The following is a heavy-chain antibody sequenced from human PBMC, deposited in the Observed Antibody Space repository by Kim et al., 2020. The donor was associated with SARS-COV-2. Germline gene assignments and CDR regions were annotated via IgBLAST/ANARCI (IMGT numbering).Heavy chain of an antibody. CDR1: GGSISSSSYY. CDR2: IYYSGST. CDR3: ARQEVPAAREEANY. V-gene: IGHV4-39*01. Sequence: SETLSLTCTVSGGSISSSSYYWGWIRQPPGKGLEWIGSIYYSGSTYYNPSLKSRVTISVDTSKNQFSLKLSSVTAADTAVYYCARQEVPAAREEANYWGQGTLVTVSS. J-gene: IGHJ4*02. D-gene: IGHD2-2*01.